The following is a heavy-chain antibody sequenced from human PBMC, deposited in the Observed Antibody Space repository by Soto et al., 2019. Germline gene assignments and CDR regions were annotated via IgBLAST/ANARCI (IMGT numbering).Heavy chain of an antibody. Sequence: PSETLSLTCTVSGGSISSGGYCWSWIRQHPRKGLERIGYIYYSGSTYYNPSLKSRVTISVDTSKNQFSLKLSSVTAADTAVYYCARGYGTGRYYNFDYRGQVTLVTVSS. J-gene: IGHJ4*02. CDR1: GGSISSGGYC. CDR2: IYYSGST. CDR3: ARGYGTGRYYNFDY. V-gene: IGHV4-31*03. D-gene: IGHD3-10*01.